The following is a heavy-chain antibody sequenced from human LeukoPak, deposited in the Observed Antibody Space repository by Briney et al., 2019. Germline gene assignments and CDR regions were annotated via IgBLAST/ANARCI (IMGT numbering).Heavy chain of an antibody. V-gene: IGHV3-9*01. CDR1: GFTFSNYA. D-gene: IGHD6-13*01. CDR2: ISWNSGSI. Sequence: GGSLRLSCAASGFTFSNYAMTWVRQAPGKGLEWVSGISWNSGSIGYADSVKGRFTISRDNAENSLYLQMNSLRAEDTALYYCAKVYSSSFTDAFDIWGQGTMVTVSS. CDR3: AKVYSSSFTDAFDI. J-gene: IGHJ3*02.